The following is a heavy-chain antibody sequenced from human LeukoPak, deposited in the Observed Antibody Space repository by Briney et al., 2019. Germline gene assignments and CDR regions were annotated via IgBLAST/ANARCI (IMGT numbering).Heavy chain of an antibody. CDR1: GGSFSDYW. CDR2: INHSGST. D-gene: IGHD7-27*01. J-gene: IGHJ4*02. Sequence: PSETLSLTCAVFGGSFSDYWWTWIRQPPGKGLEWIGEINHSGSTNRSPSLKSRITISVDTSKNQFSLRLNSVTAADTAVYYCARGGTGEVDYWGQGTLVTVSS. V-gene: IGHV4-34*01. CDR3: ARGGTGEVDY.